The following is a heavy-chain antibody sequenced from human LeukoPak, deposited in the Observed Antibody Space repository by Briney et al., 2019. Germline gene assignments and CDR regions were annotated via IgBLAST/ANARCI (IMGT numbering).Heavy chain of an antibody. CDR3: ARQTDPPDGLYSYGYGAFAI. CDR2: IYYSGST. D-gene: IGHD5-18*01. V-gene: IGHV4-59*08. CDR1: GGSISSYY. J-gene: IGHJ3*02. Sequence: SETLSLTCTGSGGSISSYYWSWIRQPPGKGLEGMGYIYYSGSTNYNPSRKSRVTISVDPSKNQFSLKLRSVTAADTAVYYCARQTDPPDGLYSYGYGAFAIWGQGTMVTVYS.